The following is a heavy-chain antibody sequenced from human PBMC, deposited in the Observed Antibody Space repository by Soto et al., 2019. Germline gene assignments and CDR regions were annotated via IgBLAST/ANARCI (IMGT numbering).Heavy chain of an antibody. J-gene: IGHJ4*02. CDR1: GFTFSSYA. Sequence: QVQLVESGGGVVQPGRSLRLSFAASGFTFSSYAMDWVRQAPGKGLEWVAVIWYDGSNKYYADSVKGRFTISRDNSKNTLYLQMNSLRAEDTAVYYCARGHDYYDTSGEFLFDYWGQGTLVTVSA. CDR3: ARGHDYYDTSGEFLFDY. V-gene: IGHV3-33*01. D-gene: IGHD3-22*01. CDR2: IWYDGSNK.